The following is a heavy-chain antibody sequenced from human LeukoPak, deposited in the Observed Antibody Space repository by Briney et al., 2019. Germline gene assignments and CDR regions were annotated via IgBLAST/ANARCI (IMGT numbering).Heavy chain of an antibody. D-gene: IGHD6-13*01. CDR3: ARPRPHSSSSWYVDY. J-gene: IGHJ4*02. V-gene: IGHV5-51*01. CDR1: GYRFTSYW. Sequence: GESLKTSCKGSGYRFTSYWIGWVRQMPGKGLEWMGIFYPGAYDTRCSQSFQGQVTISADKSISTAYLQWSSLKASDTAMYYCARPRPHSSSSWYVDYWGQGTLVTVSS. CDR2: FYPGAYDT.